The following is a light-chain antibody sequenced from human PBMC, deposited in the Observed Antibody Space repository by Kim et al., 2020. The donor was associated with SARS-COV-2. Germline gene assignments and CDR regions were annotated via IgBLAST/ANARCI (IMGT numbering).Light chain of an antibody. V-gene: IGKV1-39*01. J-gene: IGKJ1*01. CDR3: QQTYSAPRT. CDR2: TAS. CDR1: QDISRY. Sequence: ASGGYRVTMTCRASQDISRYLNWYQQKPGKAPKLLIYTASSLQSGVPSRFTGSGSETDFTLTISSLQPEDFATYYCQQTYSAPRTFVQGTKVDIK.